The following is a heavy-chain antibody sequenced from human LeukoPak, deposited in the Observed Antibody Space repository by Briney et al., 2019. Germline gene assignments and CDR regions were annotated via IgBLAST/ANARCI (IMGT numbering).Heavy chain of an antibody. CDR3: ARILSNEFYYGSGSHLDY. CDR2: IWYDGSDK. D-gene: IGHD3-10*01. V-gene: IGHV3-33*01. J-gene: IGHJ4*02. CDR1: GFTFNSYG. Sequence: GSSLRLSCAASGFTFNSYGMRWVRQAPGKGLEWVAFIWYDGSDKYLADFVEGQFTISRDKSRNTLYLQINDLGAEDTAVYYCARILSNEFYYGSGSHLDYWGQGTLVTVSS.